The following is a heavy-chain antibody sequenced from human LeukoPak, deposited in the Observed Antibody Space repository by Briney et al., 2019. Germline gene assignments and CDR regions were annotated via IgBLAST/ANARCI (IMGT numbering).Heavy chain of an antibody. Sequence: PSETLSLTCIVSGGSISSYYWSWIRQPPGKGLEWIGYIYYSGSTNYNPSLKSRVTISVDTSKNQFSLKLSSVTAADTAVYYCARAVGCSGGSCPFDYWGQGTLVTVSS. CDR1: GGSISSYY. CDR2: IYYSGST. V-gene: IGHV4-59*01. D-gene: IGHD2-15*01. J-gene: IGHJ4*02. CDR3: ARAVGCSGGSCPFDY.